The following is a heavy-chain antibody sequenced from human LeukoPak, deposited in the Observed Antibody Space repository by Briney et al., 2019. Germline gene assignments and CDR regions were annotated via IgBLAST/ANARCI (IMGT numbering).Heavy chain of an antibody. J-gene: IGHJ4*02. CDR2: IRSKANSYAT. Sequence: PGGSLRLSCAASGFTFSGSAVHWVRQASGKGLEWVGRIRSKANSYATAYAASVKGRFTISRDDSKNTAYLQMNSLKTEDTAVYYCTGTPRSGDDFDYWGQGTLVTVSP. V-gene: IGHV3-73*01. D-gene: IGHD4-17*01. CDR1: GFTFSGSA. CDR3: TGTPRSGDDFDY.